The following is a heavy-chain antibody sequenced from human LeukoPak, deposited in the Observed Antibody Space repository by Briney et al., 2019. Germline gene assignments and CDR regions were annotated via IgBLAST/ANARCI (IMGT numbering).Heavy chain of an antibody. D-gene: IGHD5-18*01. CDR1: GYTFTGYY. CDR3: ARGDRGYSYGFEDYYYYGMDV. CDR2: INPNSGGT. J-gene: IGHJ6*02. Sequence: ASVKVSCKASGYTFTGYYMHWVRQAPGQGLEWMGWINPNSGGTNYAQKFQGRVTMTRDTSISTAYMELSRLRSDDTAVYYCARGDRGYSYGFEDYYYYGMDVWGQGTTVTVSS. V-gene: IGHV1-2*02.